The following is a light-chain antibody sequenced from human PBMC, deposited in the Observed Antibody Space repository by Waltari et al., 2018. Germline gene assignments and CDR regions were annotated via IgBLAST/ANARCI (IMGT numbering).Light chain of an antibody. CDR2: AAS. CDR3: HHYYIPPLT. CDR1: QSSSNY. V-gene: IGKV1-39*01. J-gene: IGKJ5*01. Sequence: DIQMTQSPSSLSASVGDRVTITCRASQSSSNYLNWYQQKPGKAPKLLIYAASSLQSGVPSRFSGSGSGTEFTLTISSLQAEDVAVYYCHHYYIPPLTFGQGTRLEIK.